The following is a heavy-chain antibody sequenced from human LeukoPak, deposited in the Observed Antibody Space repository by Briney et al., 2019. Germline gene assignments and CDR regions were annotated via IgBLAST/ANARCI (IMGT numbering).Heavy chain of an antibody. CDR3: ARVPPRNYYDSSGYNDY. J-gene: IGHJ4*02. Sequence: ASVKVSCKASGYTFTGYYMHWVRQAPGQGLEWMGWISAYNGNTNYAQKLQGRVTMTTDTSTSTAYMELRSLRSDDTAVYYCARVPPRNYYDSSGYNDYWGQGTLVTVSS. V-gene: IGHV1-18*04. CDR2: ISAYNGNT. CDR1: GYTFTGYY. D-gene: IGHD3-22*01.